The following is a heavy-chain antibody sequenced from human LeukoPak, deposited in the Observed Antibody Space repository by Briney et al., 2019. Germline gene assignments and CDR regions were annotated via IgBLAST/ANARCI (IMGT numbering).Heavy chain of an antibody. J-gene: IGHJ4*02. V-gene: IGHV3-53*01. CDR3: ARGRGVVVIAYFDY. CDR1: GFTVSSNY. D-gene: IGHD3-22*01. CDR2: IYSGGST. Sequence: GGSLRLSCAASGFTVSSNYMSWVRQAPGKGLEWVSVIYSGGSTYYADSVRGRFTISRDNSKNTLYLQMNSLRAEDTAVYYCARGRGVVVIAYFDYWGQGTLVTVSS.